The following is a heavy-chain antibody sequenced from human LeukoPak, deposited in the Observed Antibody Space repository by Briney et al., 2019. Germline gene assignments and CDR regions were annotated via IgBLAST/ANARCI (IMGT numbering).Heavy chain of an antibody. J-gene: IGHJ5*02. CDR2: IYYSGST. D-gene: IGHD3-9*01. CDR3: ARLTYYDILTGYYRGWFDR. CDR1: GGSISSYY. V-gene: IGHV4-59*08. Sequence: SESLSLTCTVSGGSISSYYWSWIRQPPRQGLEWIGYIYYSGSTNYTTSLKSRVTISVETSTKQFSLKLSSVPAAPTALSYCARLTYYDILTGYYRGWFDRWGQGTLVTVSS.